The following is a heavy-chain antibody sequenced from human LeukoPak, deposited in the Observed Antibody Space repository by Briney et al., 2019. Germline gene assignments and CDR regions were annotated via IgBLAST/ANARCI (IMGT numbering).Heavy chain of an antibody. J-gene: IGHJ4*02. CDR3: AAVPLSIAAAGTDY. Sequence: PSETLSLTCTVSGGSISSYYWSWIRQPAGKGLEWIGRIYTSGSANYNPSLKSRVTMSVDTSKNQFSLKLSSVTAADTAVYYCAAVPLSIAAAGTDYWGQGTLVTVSS. CDR2: IYTSGSA. D-gene: IGHD6-13*01. CDR1: GGSISSYY. V-gene: IGHV4-4*07.